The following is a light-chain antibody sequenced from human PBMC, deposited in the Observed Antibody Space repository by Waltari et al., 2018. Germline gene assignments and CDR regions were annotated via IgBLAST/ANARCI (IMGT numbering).Light chain of an antibody. Sequence: QSVLTQPPSASGTPGQRVTISCSGSSSNIGRHYVYWYQQLPGTAPKLLIYRNNQRPSGVPDRFSGSKSGTSASLAISGLRSEDEADYYCAAWDGSLSGYVFGTGTKVTVL. V-gene: IGLV1-47*01. J-gene: IGLJ1*01. CDR2: RNN. CDR1: SSNIGRHY. CDR3: AAWDGSLSGYV.